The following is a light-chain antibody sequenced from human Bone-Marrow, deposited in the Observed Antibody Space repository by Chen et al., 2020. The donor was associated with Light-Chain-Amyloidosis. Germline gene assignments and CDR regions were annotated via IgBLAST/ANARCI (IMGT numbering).Light chain of an antibody. Sequence: DIVMIQSLLSLPVTPGEQASISCRSSQSLLYSNGYNYLDWYLQRPGQSPQLLIYLGSNRASGVPDRFRGSGSGTDFTLKISRVEAEDVGVYYCMQALQTPMYTFGQGTKLEIK. J-gene: IGKJ2*01. V-gene: IGKV2-28*01. CDR3: MQALQTPMYT. CDR1: QSLLYSNGYNY. CDR2: LGS.